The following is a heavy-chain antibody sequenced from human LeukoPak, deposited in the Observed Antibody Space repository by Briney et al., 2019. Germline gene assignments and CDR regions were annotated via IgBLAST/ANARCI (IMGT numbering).Heavy chain of an antibody. Sequence: TSETLSLTCTVSGGSISSRSYYRGWIRQPPGKGLEWIGSIYYSGSTYYNPSLKSRVTISVDTSKNQFSLKLSSVTAADTAVYYCARDSPATFLDYWGQGTLVTVSS. CDR2: IYYSGST. V-gene: IGHV4-39*07. D-gene: IGHD1-1*01. CDR3: ARDSPATFLDY. CDR1: GGSISSRSYY. J-gene: IGHJ4*02.